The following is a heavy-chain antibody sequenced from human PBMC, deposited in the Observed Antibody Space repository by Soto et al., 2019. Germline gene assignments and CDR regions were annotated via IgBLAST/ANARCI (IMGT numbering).Heavy chain of an antibody. Sequence: QVQLVQSGAEVKKPGSSVKVSCKASGDTFSFYSINWVRQAPGLGLEWMGRINPILRMSNYAQRFQGRVTRTADKSTSTAYMELSSLRYEDTAMYYCASSYGSGYRAFDYWGQGALVTVSS. J-gene: IGHJ4*02. D-gene: IGHD3-10*01. CDR3: ASSYGSGYRAFDY. CDR1: GDTFSFYS. CDR2: INPILRMS. V-gene: IGHV1-69*02.